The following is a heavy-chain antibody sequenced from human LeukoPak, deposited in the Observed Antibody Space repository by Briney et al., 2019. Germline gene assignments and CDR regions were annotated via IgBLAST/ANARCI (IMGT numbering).Heavy chain of an antibody. CDR1: GFTFSDSY. J-gene: IGHJ5*01. Sequence: GGSLRLSCAASGFTFSDSYMTWVRQAPGKGVEWVAYISGSGHDIDYSDSVKGRFTISRDNAKNSLYLQMSSLRVEDTAVYYCTRDPRHFDSCGQGTLVTVSS. CDR2: ISGSGHDI. V-gene: IGHV3-11*04. D-gene: IGHD6-6*01. CDR3: TRDPRHFDS.